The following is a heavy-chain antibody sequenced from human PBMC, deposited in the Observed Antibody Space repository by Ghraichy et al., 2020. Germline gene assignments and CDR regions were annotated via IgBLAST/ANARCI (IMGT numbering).Heavy chain of an antibody. D-gene: IGHD3-10*01. V-gene: IGHV4-39*01. CDR1: GASIDSSAYY. J-gene: IGHJ4*02. Sequence: SETLSPTCVVSGASIDSSAYYWAWIRQPPGKGLEWIGNFYLSGGNYYNPSLKSRVTMSIDTSKNQFSLRLSSVTAADTAVYYCARGRASGSWIDYWGQGTLVTVSS. CDR2: FYLSGGN. CDR3: ARGRASGSWIDY.